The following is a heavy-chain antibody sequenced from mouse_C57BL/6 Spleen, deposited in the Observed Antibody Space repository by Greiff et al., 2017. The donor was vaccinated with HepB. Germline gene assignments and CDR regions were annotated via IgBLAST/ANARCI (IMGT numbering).Heavy chain of an antibody. CDR1: GYTFTSYW. J-gene: IGHJ3*01. Sequence: QVQLQQPGAALVKPGASVKMSCKASGYTFTSYWITWVKQRPGQGLEWIGDIYPGSGSTHYNEKFKSKATLTVDTATSTAYMQLSSRTSEDSAVYYDARWYYGSSSFAYWGQGTLVTVSA. CDR3: ARWYYGSSSFAY. CDR2: IYPGSGST. V-gene: IGHV1-55*01. D-gene: IGHD1-1*01.